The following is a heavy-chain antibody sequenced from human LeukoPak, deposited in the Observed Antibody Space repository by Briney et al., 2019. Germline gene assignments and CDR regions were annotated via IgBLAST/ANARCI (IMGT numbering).Heavy chain of an antibody. D-gene: IGHD4-17*01. Sequence: GGSLRLSCAASGFTFSSYGMHWVRRAPGKGLEWVSAIGATGYSTYYTDSVKGRFTISRDNSKNTLYLQMNSLRAEDTAVYYCAKNSARTTVTTGLSYWGQGTLVTVSP. J-gene: IGHJ4*02. CDR3: AKNSARTTVTTGLSY. V-gene: IGHV3-23*01. CDR1: GFTFSSYG. CDR2: IGATGYST.